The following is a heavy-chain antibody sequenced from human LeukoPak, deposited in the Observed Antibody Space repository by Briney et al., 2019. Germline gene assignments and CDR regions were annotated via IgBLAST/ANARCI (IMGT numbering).Heavy chain of an antibody. Sequence: SETLSLTCTVSGGSISSSDYYWSWIRQPPGKGLEWVGYIYYSGTTYYNPSLKGRGTISVDTSKNQFSLKLSSVTAADTAVYYCARVRAAAGRGFDYWGQGTLVTVSS. CDR3: ARVRAAAGRGFDY. J-gene: IGHJ4*02. CDR2: IYYSGTT. V-gene: IGHV4-30-4*01. D-gene: IGHD6-13*01. CDR1: GGSISSSDYY.